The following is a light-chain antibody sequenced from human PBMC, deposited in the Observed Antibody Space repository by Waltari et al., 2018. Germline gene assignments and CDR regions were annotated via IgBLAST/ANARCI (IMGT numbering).Light chain of an antibody. CDR1: QGISSD. V-gene: IGKV3-15*01. J-gene: IGKJ1*01. CDR3: QQSKIWPA. CDR2: GAS. Sequence: EIVMTRSPATLSVSPGERATLSCRASQGISSDLAWSQPKPGHAPRRLIFGASTRATGVPARFSGSGSGTEFTLTISSLQSEDFGVYYCQQSKIWPAFGQGTKVEIK.